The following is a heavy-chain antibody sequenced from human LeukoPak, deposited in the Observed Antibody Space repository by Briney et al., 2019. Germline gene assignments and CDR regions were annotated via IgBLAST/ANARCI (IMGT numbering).Heavy chain of an antibody. J-gene: IGHJ4*01. D-gene: IGHD3-10*01. V-gene: IGHV4-59*01. Sequence: SETLSLTCSLSGVSISSYYWSWIRQSPGKGLEWIGYISYSGGTNYNPSLRSRVTISLDTSKNQFSLRLSSVTAADTAVYYCVRGERLGGDYWGHGTLVTVSS. CDR3: VRGERLGGDY. CDR1: GVSISSYY. CDR2: ISYSGGT.